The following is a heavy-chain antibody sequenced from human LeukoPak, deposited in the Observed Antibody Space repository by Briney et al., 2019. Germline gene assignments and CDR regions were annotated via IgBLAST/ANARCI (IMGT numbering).Heavy chain of an antibody. V-gene: IGHV4-59*01. CDR1: GGSISSYY. D-gene: IGHD4-11*01. Sequence: SETLSLTCTVSGGSISSYYWSWIRQPPGKGLEWIGYISNSGSTNYNPSLKSRVTISVDTSKNQFSLKLSSVTAADTAVYYCARDLDYSNYIDYGMDVWGQGTTVTVSS. CDR2: ISNSGST. J-gene: IGHJ6*02. CDR3: ARDLDYSNYIDYGMDV.